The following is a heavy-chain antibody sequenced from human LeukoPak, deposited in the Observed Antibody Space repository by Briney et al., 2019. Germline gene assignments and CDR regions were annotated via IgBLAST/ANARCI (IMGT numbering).Heavy chain of an antibody. J-gene: IGHJ4*02. CDR2: IKTDGRTT. CDR1: GMTFSNHW. D-gene: IGHD3-16*01. V-gene: IGHV3-74*01. CDR3: TTGPSYGYEW. Sequence: GGSLRLSCAASGMTFSNHWMHWVRQVPGRGLVWVSLIKTDGRTTIYADSVKGRFTISRDNGKSTLYLQMNSLRAEDTAIYYCTTGPSYGYEWWGQGTVVTVSS.